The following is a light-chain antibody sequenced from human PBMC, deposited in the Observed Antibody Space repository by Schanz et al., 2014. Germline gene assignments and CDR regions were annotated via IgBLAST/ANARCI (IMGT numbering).Light chain of an antibody. CDR1: QSVSTS. J-gene: IGKJ2*01. CDR3: QQYGSSPRT. Sequence: EIVMMQSPATLSVSPGERVTLSCRASQSVSTSLAWYQQKPGQAPRLLIYGASSRATGIPDRFSGSGSGTDFTLTISRLEPEDFAVYYCQQYGSSPRTFGQGTKLEIK. CDR2: GAS. V-gene: IGKV3-20*01.